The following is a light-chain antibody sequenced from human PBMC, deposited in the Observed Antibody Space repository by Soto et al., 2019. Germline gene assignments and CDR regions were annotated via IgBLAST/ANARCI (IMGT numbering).Light chain of an antibody. Sequence: EIGLTQASAHLSLFSRYRANLSFGASQRVSTYLAWYQQRPGQPPRLLIYNTSRRATGIPARFSGSVSGTDFTLTISSLEPEDFAVYYCHQRYNWSWTFGQGTKGDI. V-gene: IGKV3-11*01. CDR2: NTS. CDR3: HQRYNWSWT. CDR1: QRVSTY. J-gene: IGKJ1*01.